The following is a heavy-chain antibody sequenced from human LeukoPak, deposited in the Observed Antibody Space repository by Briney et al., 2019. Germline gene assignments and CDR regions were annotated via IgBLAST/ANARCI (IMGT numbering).Heavy chain of an antibody. J-gene: IGHJ4*01. CDR1: GGSISSSSYY. Sequence: PSETLSLTCAVFGGSISSSSYYCGWIRQPPGKGLEWIGSIYYSGSTYYNPSLKSRVTISVDTSKNQFSLKQSAVTAADTAVYYCARLNRSGWYVDYWGQGTLVTVSS. CDR3: ARLNRSGWYVDY. V-gene: IGHV4-39*01. CDR2: IYYSGST. D-gene: IGHD6-19*01.